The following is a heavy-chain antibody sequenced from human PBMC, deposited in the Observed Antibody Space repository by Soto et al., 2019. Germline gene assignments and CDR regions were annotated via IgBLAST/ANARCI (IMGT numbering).Heavy chain of an antibody. J-gene: IGHJ6*02. CDR1: GYTFNRCY. CDR3: ARDFDPGFGPVYSSSAYYYYGVDV. D-gene: IGHD6-6*01. V-gene: IGHV1-46*02. CDR2: INPSGGST. Sequence: SAKLSCKESGYTFNRCYIHWLRHAPGQGLEWMGIINPSGGSTSYAQRFQGRIIVTRDTSTSTVYMELRSLRFDDTAIYYCARDFDPGFGPVYSSSAYYYYGVDVWGQGTTVTVSS.